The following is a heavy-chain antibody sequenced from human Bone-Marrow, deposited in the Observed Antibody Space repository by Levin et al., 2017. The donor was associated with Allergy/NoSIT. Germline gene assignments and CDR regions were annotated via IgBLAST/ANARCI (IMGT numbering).Heavy chain of an antibody. J-gene: IGHJ4*02. CDR1: GDSIGSGTYY. CDR2: ISYSGNT. Sequence: SCTVSGDSIGSGTYYWGWIRQPPGKGLEWIASISYSGNTYYNPSLESRVTISGDTSQKHFSLNLRSVTAADTAVYYCGRHAHNGWYDYWGQGTLVTVSS. CDR3: GRHAHNGWYDY. D-gene: IGHD6-19*01. V-gene: IGHV4-39*01.